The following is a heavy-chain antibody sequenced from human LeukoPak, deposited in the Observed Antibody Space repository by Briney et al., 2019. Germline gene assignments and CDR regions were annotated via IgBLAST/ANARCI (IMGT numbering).Heavy chain of an antibody. J-gene: IGHJ5*02. CDR3: ARHGGGYCRTTSCYLFDP. D-gene: IGHD2-2*01. CDR1: GYSFTTYW. Sequence: GESLKISCKASGYSFTTYWIGWVRQMPGEGLEWMGSIYPGDSDTKYSPSFQGQVTISADKSISTAYLQWSSLKASDTAMYYCARHGGGYCRTTSCYLFDPWGQGTLVTVSS. CDR2: IYPGDSDT. V-gene: IGHV5-51*01.